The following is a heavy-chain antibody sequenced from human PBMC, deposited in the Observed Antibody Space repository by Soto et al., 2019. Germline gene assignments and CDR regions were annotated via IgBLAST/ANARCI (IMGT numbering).Heavy chain of an antibody. Sequence: PGESLKISCKASGYRFTSFWIGWVRQMPGKGLEWKGRIDPSDSYTNYSPSFQGHVTISADKSISTAYLQWSSLKASDTAMYYCARHSKYYYDSSGYPDYYYGMDVWGQGTTVTVSS. CDR3: ARHSKYYYDSSGYPDYYYGMDV. V-gene: IGHV5-10-1*01. CDR2: IDPSDSYT. CDR1: GYRFTSFW. D-gene: IGHD3-22*01. J-gene: IGHJ6*02.